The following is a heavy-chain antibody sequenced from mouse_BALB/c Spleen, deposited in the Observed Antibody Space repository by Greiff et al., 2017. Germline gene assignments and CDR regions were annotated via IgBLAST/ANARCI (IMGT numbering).Heavy chain of an antibody. V-gene: IGHV2-9*02. CDR1: GFSLTSYG. J-gene: IGHJ3*01. CDR2: LWAGGST. Sequence: VHLVESGPGLVAPSQSLSITCTVSGFSLTSYGVHWVRQPPGKGLEWLGVLWAGGSTNYNSALMSRLSISKDNSKSQVFLKMNSLQTDDTAMYYCARDEDYGLAYWGQGTLVTVSA. D-gene: IGHD2-4*01. CDR3: ARDEDYGLAY.